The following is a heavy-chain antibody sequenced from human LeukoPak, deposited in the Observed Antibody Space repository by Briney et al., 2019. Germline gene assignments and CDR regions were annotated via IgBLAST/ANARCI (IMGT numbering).Heavy chain of an antibody. J-gene: IGHJ6*03. CDR3: ARSVTTLSGYYYYMDV. V-gene: IGHV1-69*05. CDR2: IIPIFGTA. D-gene: IGHD4-17*01. Sequence: ASVKVSCKASGGTFSSYAISWVRQAPGRGLEWMGGIIPIFGTANYAQKFQGRVTITTDESTSTAYMELSSLRSEDTAVYYCARSVTTLSGYYYYMDVWGKGTTVTVSS. CDR1: GGTFSSYA.